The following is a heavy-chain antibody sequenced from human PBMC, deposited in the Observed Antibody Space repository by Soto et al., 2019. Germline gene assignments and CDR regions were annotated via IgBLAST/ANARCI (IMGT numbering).Heavy chain of an antibody. CDR2: INPSGGST. Sequence: ASAKVSCKASGYTFTSYYMHWVRQAPGQGLEWMGIINPSGGSTSYAQKFQGRVTVTRDTSTSTVYMELSSRRSEDTAVYYCARFALGFGESRGYYYYMDVWGKGTSVTVSS. J-gene: IGHJ6*03. V-gene: IGHV1-46*03. CDR3: ARFALGFGESRGYYYYMDV. CDR1: GYTFTSYY. D-gene: IGHD3-10*01.